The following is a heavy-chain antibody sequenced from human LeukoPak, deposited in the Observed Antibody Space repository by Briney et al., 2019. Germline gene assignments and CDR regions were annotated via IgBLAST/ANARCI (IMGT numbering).Heavy chain of an antibody. CDR1: GFTFSSYN. D-gene: IGHD5-18*01. V-gene: IGHV3-21*01. J-gene: IGHJ4*02. Sequence: GGSLRLSCAASGFTFSSYNMNCVRQAPGKGLEWVSSISSSSTYIYYADSVRGRFTISRDNAKNSLYLQMNSLRAEDTAVYYCAIDPGTVDTAMVPVWDYWGQGTLVTVSS. CDR3: AIDPGTVDTAMVPVWDY. CDR2: ISSSSTYI.